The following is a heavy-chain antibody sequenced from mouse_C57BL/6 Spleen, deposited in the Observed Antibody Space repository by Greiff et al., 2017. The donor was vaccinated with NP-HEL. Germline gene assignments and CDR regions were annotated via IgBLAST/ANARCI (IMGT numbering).Heavy chain of an antibody. J-gene: IGHJ2*01. D-gene: IGHD1-1*01. CDR3: ARTWNYGSSLFDY. CDR2: ISYDGSN. V-gene: IGHV3-6*01. CDR1: GYSITSGYY. Sequence: EVQRVESGPGLVKPSQSLSLTCSVTGYSITSGYYWNWIRQFPGNKLEWMGYISYDGSNNYNPSLKNRISITRDTSKNQFFLKLNSVTTEDTATYYCARTWNYGSSLFDYWGQGTTLTVSS.